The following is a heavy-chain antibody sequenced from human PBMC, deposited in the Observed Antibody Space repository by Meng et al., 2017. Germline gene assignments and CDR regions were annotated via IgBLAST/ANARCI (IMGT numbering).Heavy chain of an antibody. V-gene: IGHV4-39*07. CDR2: IYYSGST. CDR3: ANGHYDILTGHYKYDTLNWFDP. D-gene: IGHD3-9*01. CDR1: GGSISSSSYY. Sequence: SETLSLTCTVSGGSISSSSYYWGWIRQPPGKGLEWIGSIYYSGSTYYNPSLKSRATISVDTSKNQFSLKLSPVTAADTAVYYCANGHYDILTGHYKYDTLNWFDPWGQGTLVTVSS. J-gene: IGHJ5*01.